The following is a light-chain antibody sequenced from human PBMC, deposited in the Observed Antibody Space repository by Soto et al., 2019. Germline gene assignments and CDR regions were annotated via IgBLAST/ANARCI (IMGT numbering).Light chain of an antibody. J-gene: IGKJ1*01. CDR3: QQRSSWPRT. CDR1: HSVSSF. CDR2: DTS. V-gene: IGKV3-11*01. Sequence: IVLTHSPATLALSPGATATLSCRPSHSVSSFLAWYQQKRGQATRLLIYDTSNSATGIPARFSGSGSGTDFTLTTSSPEHEDFALYYCQQRSSWPRTFGQGTKV.